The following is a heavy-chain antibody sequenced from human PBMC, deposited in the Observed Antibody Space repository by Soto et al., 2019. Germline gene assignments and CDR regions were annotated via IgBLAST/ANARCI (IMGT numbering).Heavy chain of an antibody. CDR1: GGSISSYY. V-gene: IGHV4-59*01. J-gene: IGHJ6*02. D-gene: IGHD3-22*01. CDR3: ARDSYYYDSSGYPYYYYGMDV. Sequence: SETLSLTCTVSGGSISSYYWIWIRQPPGKGLEWIGYIYYSGSTNYSPSLKSRVTISVDTSKNQFSLKLSSVTAADTAVYYCARDSYYYDSSGYPYYYYGMDVWGQGTTVTVSS. CDR2: IYYSGST.